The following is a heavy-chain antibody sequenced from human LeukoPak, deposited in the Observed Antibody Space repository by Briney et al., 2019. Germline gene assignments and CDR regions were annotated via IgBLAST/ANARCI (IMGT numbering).Heavy chain of an antibody. CDR3: ARDPSQYSSGWYRGWFDP. D-gene: IGHD6-19*01. CDR2: INAGNGNT. Sequence: ASVKVSCKASGYTFTSYAIHWVRQAPGQRLEWMGWINAGNGNTKYSQKSQGRVTITRDTSASTAYMELSSLRSEDTAVYYCARDPSQYSSGWYRGWFDPWGQGTLVTVSS. CDR1: GYTFTSYA. V-gene: IGHV1-3*01. J-gene: IGHJ5*02.